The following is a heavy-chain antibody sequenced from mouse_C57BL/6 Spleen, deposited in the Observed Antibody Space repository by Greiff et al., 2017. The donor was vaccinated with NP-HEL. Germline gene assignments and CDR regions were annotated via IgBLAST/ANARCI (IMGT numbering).Heavy chain of an antibody. J-gene: IGHJ1*03. D-gene: IGHD1-1*01. CDR1: GFTFTDYY. CDR2: IRNKANGYTT. CDR3: SRRVYGSREYFGV. Sequence: EVQLVESGGGLVQPGGSLSLSCAASGFTFTDYYMSWVRQPPGKALEWLGFIRNKANGYTTEDSASVKGRLTITRDNTQSNLYLQMTALKAEDSATYYWSRRVYGSREYFGVWGTGTTVTVSS. V-gene: IGHV7-3*01.